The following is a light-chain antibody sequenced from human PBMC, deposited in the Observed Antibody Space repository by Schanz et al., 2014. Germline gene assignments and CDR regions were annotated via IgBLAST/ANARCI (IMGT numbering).Light chain of an antibody. J-gene: IGLJ2*01. CDR3: AAWDDSLNGPV. CDR1: SSNIGSNT. V-gene: IGLV1-44*01. Sequence: QSVLTQPPSASGTPGQRVTISCSGSSSNIGSNTVNWYQHLPRTAPKLLIYGNDQRPSGVPDRFSGSKSGTSASLAISGLQSEDEADYFCAAWDDSLNGPVFGGGTKLTVL. CDR2: GND.